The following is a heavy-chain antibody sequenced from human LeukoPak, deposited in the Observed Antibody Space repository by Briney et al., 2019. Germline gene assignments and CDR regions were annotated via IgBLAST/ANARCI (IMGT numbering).Heavy chain of an antibody. D-gene: IGHD3-10*01. J-gene: IGHJ4*02. CDR3: GRELDGSVDY. CDR2: IQQDGIKK. CDR1: GFTFSSYA. Sequence: GGSLRLSCAASGFTFSSYAMSWVRQAPGKGLEWVANIQQDGIKKYYVDSVEGRFTISRENAKNSLFLQMSSLRADDTTVYYCGRELDGSVDYWGQGTLVTVSS. V-gene: IGHV3-7*01.